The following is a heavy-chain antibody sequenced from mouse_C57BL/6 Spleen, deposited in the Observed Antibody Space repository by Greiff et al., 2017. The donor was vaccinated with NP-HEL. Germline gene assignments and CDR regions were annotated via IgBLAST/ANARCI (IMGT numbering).Heavy chain of an antibody. D-gene: IGHD2-3*01. Sequence: EVQLQQSGPELVKPGASVKISCKASGYTFTDYYMNWVKQSHGKSLEWIGDINPNNGGTIYNQKFKGKATLTVDKSSSTAYMELRSLTSEDTAVYYCAREIYDGYYYYAMDYWGQGTSVTVSS. V-gene: IGHV1-26*01. J-gene: IGHJ4*01. CDR1: GYTFTDYY. CDR3: AREIYDGYYYYAMDY. CDR2: INPNNGGT.